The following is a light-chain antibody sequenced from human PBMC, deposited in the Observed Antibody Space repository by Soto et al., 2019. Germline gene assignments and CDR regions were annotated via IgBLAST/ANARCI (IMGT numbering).Light chain of an antibody. Sequence: EIVMTRSPSPFSVSPGERATLSCRASQSLSSNLAWYQHRPGQAPRLLIYGASNRATGIPDRFTGSGSGTDLTLTISSLEPEDFAVYYCEQYGSSPPSITFGQGTRLEIK. CDR3: EQYGSSPPSIT. V-gene: IGKV3-20*01. CDR1: QSLSSN. J-gene: IGKJ5*01. CDR2: GAS.